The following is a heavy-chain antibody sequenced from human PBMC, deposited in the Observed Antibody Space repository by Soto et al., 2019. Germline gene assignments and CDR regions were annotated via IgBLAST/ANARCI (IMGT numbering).Heavy chain of an antibody. V-gene: IGHV1-2*02. CDR2: INLNSGGT. Sequence: ASEKISCKASGYNFTGYYMHWVRQAPGQGPQWLGWINLNSGGTKYAQKFEGRVTMTRDTCIRIAYMELSRLRSDDTAVYYCARAAERPCYYGMDVWGQETTFAISS. D-gene: IGHD1-1*01. CDR3: ARAAERPCYYGMDV. J-gene: IGHJ6*02. CDR1: GYNFTGYY.